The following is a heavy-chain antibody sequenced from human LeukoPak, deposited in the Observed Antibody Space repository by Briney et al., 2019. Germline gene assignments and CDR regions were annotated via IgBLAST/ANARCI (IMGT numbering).Heavy chain of an antibody. CDR3: ARYCSSTSCYHDY. CDR2: IYYSGST. D-gene: IGHD2-2*01. Sequence: PSETLSLTCTVSGGSISSYYWSWIRQPPGKGLEWIGYIYYSGSTNYNPSLKSRVTISVDTSKNQFSLKLSSVTAADTAVYYCARYCSSTSCYHDYWGQGTLVTVSS. V-gene: IGHV4-59*01. J-gene: IGHJ4*02. CDR1: GGSISSYY.